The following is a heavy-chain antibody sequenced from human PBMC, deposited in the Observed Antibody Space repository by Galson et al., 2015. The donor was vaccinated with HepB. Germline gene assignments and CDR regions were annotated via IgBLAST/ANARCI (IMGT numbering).Heavy chain of an antibody. D-gene: IGHD1-1*01. CDR3: ARLFRGATSLKPRTSYYYYIDV. CDR1: GYSFTNYF. J-gene: IGHJ6*03. V-gene: IGHV5-51*03. Sequence: QSGAEVKKPGESLKISCKGSGYSFTNYFIGWVRQMPGKGLEWMGIIYPGDSDSRYSPSFQGQVTISADKSINTAYLQWSSLKASDTAIYYCARLFRGATSLKPRTSYYYYIDVWGKGTTVTVSS. CDR2: IYPGDSDS.